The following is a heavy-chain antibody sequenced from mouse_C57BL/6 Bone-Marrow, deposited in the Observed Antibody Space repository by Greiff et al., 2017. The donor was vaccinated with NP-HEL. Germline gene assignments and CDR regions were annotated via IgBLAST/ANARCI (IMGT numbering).Heavy chain of an antibody. D-gene: IGHD3-2*02. CDR3: ARWNSSGYGY. Sequence: VQLQQSGAELVRPGTSVKLSCKASGYTFTSYWMHWVKQRPGQGLEWIGVIDPSDSYTNYNQKFKGKATLTVDTSSSTAYMQLSSLTSEDSAVYYCARWNSSGYGYWGQGTTLTVSS. CDR1: GYTFTSYW. CDR2: IDPSDSYT. V-gene: IGHV1-59*01. J-gene: IGHJ2*01.